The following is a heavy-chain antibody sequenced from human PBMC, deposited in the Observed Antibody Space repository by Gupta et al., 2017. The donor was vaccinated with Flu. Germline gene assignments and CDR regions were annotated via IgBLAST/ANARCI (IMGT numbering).Heavy chain of an antibody. D-gene: IGHD1-26*01. CDR3: ARDSSSYGGSQWHY. V-gene: IGHV3-33*01. Sequence: QAPGKGLEWVAVIWYDGSNKYYADSVKGRFTISRDNSKNTLYLQMNSLRAEDTAVYYCARDSSSYGGSQWHYWGQGTLVTVSS. CDR2: IWYDGSNK. J-gene: IGHJ4*02.